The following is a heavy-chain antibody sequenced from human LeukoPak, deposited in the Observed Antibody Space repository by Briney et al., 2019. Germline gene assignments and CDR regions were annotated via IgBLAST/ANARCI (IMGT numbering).Heavy chain of an antibody. CDR3: ARDPGSSGWGTPPFDY. J-gene: IGHJ4*02. CDR2: IKQDGSEK. V-gene: IGHV3-7*01. Sequence: GGSLRLSCAASGFTFSSYWMSRVRQAPGKGLEWVANIKQDGSEKYYVDSVKGRFTISRDNAKNSLYLQMNSLRAEDTAVYYCARDPGSSGWGTPPFDYWGQGTLVTVSS. D-gene: IGHD6-19*01. CDR1: GFTFSSYW.